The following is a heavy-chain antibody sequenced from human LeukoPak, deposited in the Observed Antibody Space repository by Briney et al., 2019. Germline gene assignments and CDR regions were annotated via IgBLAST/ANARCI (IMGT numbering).Heavy chain of an antibody. CDR1: GFTFSSYT. Sequence: PGGSLRFSCAASGFTFSSYTMNWARQAPGKGLEWSSSISSSRSYIYYADSVKGRFTISRDNAKNSLYLQMNSLRAEDTAVYYCARVEMATITEDYWGQGTLVTVSS. CDR3: ARVEMATITEDY. CDR2: ISSSRSYI. V-gene: IGHV3-21*01. J-gene: IGHJ4*02. D-gene: IGHD5-24*01.